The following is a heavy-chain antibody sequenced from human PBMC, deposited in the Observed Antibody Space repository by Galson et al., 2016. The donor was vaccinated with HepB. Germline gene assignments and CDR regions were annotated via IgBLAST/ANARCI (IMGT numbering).Heavy chain of an antibody. J-gene: IGHJ6*02. V-gene: IGHV3-48*02. CDR3: ARDGRRGYDMDV. CDR2: IASNRRTI. CDR1: GFTFSDYS. Sequence: SLRLSCADSGFTFSDYSMNWVRQAPGKGLEWVSYIASNRRTIYYADAARGRFTISRANAKNSLYLQMNSLRDEDTAVYDCARDGRRGYDMDVWGQGTTVTVAS.